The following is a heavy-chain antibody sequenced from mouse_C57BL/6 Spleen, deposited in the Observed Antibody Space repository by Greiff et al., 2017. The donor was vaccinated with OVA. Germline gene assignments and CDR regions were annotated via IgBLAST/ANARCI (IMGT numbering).Heavy chain of an antibody. CDR1: GFSFNTYA. V-gene: IGHV10-1*01. CDR3: GRQLGRGYFDY. Sequence: EVKLVESGGGLVQPKGSLKLSCAASGFSFNTYAMNWVRQAPGKGLEWVARIRSKSNNYETYYADSVKDRFTISRDDSESMLYLQRNNSKTEDTAMYYCGRQLGRGYFDYWGQGTTLTVSS. CDR2: IRSKSNNYET. J-gene: IGHJ2*01. D-gene: IGHD4-1*01.